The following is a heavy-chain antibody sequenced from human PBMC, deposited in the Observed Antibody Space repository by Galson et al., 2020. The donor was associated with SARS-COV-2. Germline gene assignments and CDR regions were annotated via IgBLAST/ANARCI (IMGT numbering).Heavy chain of an antibody. CDR3: TIYSLMVISPTPLRADY. D-gene: IGHD2-8*01. J-gene: IGHJ4*02. Sequence: SETLSLTCTVSGYSISSGYFWAWIRQTPGEGLEWMGSIYHSGTTFYNPSLQSRLTISVDTSENQFSLKLDSVTAADTAVYYCTIYSLMVISPTPLRADYWGQGTLVTVPS. CDR1: GYSISSGYF. CDR2: IYHSGTT. V-gene: IGHV4-38-2*02.